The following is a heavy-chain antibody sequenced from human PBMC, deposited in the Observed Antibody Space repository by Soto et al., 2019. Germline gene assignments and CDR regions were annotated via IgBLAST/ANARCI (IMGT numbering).Heavy chain of an antibody. CDR1: GGSISSGDYC. Sequence: PSETLSLTCTVSGGSISSGDYCWGWIRQHPGKGREWIGTIYFSGTTYYNPCLKRRVTISVDTSKSQFSLKLSSVTAADPAVYYCARRDRSGFSYWLDSWGQGTLVTVTS. CDR2: IYFSGTT. CDR3: ARRDRSGFSYWLDS. D-gene: IGHD3-22*01. J-gene: IGHJ5*02. V-gene: IGHV4-31*03.